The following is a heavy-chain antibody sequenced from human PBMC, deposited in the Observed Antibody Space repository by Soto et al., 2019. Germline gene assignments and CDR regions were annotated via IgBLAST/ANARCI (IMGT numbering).Heavy chain of an antibody. CDR3: VRSGHSFGGAA. Sequence: SETLSLTCSVSGASMTDYYGSWVRQPPGKGLEWIGYMFYSGRSNYNSSLNNRVAISVDTSKNEISMKLRSVTAADTAVYYCVRSGHSFGGAAWGQGILVTVPQ. V-gene: IGHV4-59*01. D-gene: IGHD3-16*01. CDR2: MFYSGRS. CDR1: GASMTDYY. J-gene: IGHJ5*02.